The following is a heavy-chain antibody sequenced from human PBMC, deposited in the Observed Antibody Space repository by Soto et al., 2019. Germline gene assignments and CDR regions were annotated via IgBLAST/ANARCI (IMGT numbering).Heavy chain of an antibody. CDR1: GGSFSGYY. D-gene: IGHD2-15*01. CDR3: ARGAGGYCSGGSCYPTIYFDY. Sequence: SETLSLTCAVYGGSFSGYYWSWIRQPPGKGLEWIGEINHSGSTNYNPSLKSRVTISVDTSKNQFSLKLSSVTAADTAVYYCARGAGGYCSGGSCYPTIYFDYWGQGTLVTVSS. CDR2: INHSGST. V-gene: IGHV4-34*01. J-gene: IGHJ4*02.